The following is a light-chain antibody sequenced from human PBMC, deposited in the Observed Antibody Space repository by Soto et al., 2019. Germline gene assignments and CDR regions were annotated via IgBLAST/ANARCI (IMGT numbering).Light chain of an antibody. J-gene: IGKJ1*01. CDR3: QQFGSLGT. CDR2: DAS. Sequence: EVVFTQSPGTLSLSPGERATLSCRTSQTVSSSFLAWYQQKPGQAPRLLMFDASNRATDIPDRFSGSGSGTDFTLTIGXLEPEDFAVYYCQQFGSLGTFGQGTQVDIK. CDR1: QTVSSSF. V-gene: IGKV3-20*01.